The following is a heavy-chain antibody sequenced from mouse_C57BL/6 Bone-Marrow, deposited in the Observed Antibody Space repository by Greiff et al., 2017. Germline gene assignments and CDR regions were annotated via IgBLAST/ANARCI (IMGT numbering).Heavy chain of an antibody. D-gene: IGHD1-1*01. CDR1: GYTFTSYW. J-gene: IGHJ4*01. CDR2: IHLNSGST. CDR3: ARGHYYGRGAMDY. Sequence: QVQLQQPGAELVKPGASVKLSCKASGYTFTSYWMHWVKQRPGQGLEWIGMIHLNSGSTNYNEKFKSKATLTVDKSSSTAYMQLSSLTSEDSAVYYCARGHYYGRGAMDYWGQGTSVTVSS. V-gene: IGHV1-64*01.